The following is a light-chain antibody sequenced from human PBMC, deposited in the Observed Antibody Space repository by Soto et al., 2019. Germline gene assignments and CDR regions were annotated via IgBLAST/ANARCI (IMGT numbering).Light chain of an antibody. Sequence: DIQMTQSPSSLSASVGARVTISCRASQSISSYLNWYQQKPGKAPKLLIYAASSLQSGVPSRFSGSGSGKEFTLTISSLQPEHFATYYCQQSYSTPRTFGQGTKVELK. CDR1: QSISSY. CDR3: QQSYSTPRT. J-gene: IGKJ1*01. V-gene: IGKV1-39*01. CDR2: AAS.